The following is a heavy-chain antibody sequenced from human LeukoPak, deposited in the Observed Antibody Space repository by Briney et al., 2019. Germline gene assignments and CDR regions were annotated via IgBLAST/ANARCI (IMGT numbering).Heavy chain of an antibody. CDR3: ANTGDSSSPPLDY. V-gene: IGHV3-23*01. CDR1: GFTFGSYA. Sequence: GGSLRLSCAASGFTFGSYAMSWVRQAPGKGLEWVSAISGSGGSTYYADSVKGRFTISRDNSKNTLYLQMISLRAEDTAVYYCANTGDSSSPPLDYWGQGTLVTVSS. CDR2: ISGSGGST. J-gene: IGHJ4*02. D-gene: IGHD6-6*01.